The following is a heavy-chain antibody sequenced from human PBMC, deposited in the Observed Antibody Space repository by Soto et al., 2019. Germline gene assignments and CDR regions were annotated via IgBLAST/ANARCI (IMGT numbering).Heavy chain of an antibody. CDR1: GGSFSGYY. V-gene: IGHV4-34*01. CDR3: ARGGMYCTNGVCYNAGDTNFDY. Sequence: QVQLQQWGAGLLKPSETLSLTCAVYGGSFSGYYWSWIRQPPGKGLEWIGEINHSGSTNHNPSLKSRVIISVDTSKNQFSLKLSSVTAADTAVYYCARGGMYCTNGVCYNAGDTNFDYWGQGTLVTVSS. J-gene: IGHJ4*02. D-gene: IGHD2-8*01. CDR2: INHSGST.